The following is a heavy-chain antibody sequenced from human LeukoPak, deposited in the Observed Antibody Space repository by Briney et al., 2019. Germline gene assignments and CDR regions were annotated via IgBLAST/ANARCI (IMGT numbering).Heavy chain of an antibody. CDR2: IIPIFGTA. J-gene: IGHJ4*02. Sequence: SVKVSCKASGGTFSSYAIRWVRQAPGQGVEWMGGIIPIFGTANYAQKFQGRVTITADKSTSTAYMELSSLRSEDTAVYYCARSYYDISTGYHDYYFDYWGQGTLVTVSS. CDR3: ARSYYDISTGYHDYYFDY. V-gene: IGHV1-69*06. CDR1: GGTFSSYA. D-gene: IGHD3-9*01.